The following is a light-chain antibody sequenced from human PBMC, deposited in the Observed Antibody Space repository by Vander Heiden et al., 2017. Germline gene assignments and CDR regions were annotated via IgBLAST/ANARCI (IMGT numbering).Light chain of an antibody. Sequence: GMAQTPLASLVTVGQPGPISCRSSQSLVHSEGNTYLSWLQQRPGQPPRLLIQKMSNRFSGVPDRFSGSGAGTDFTLKISRVEAEDVGIYYCMQSTQFPYTFGQGTKLEIK. CDR1: QSLVHSEGNTY. CDR2: KMS. V-gene: IGKV2-24*01. CDR3: MQSTQFPYT. J-gene: IGKJ2*01.